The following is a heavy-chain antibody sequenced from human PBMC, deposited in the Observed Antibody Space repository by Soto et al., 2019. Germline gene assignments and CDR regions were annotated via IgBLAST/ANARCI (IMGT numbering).Heavy chain of an antibody. CDR3: ARDGHSSSWTSSVYYFDY. V-gene: IGHV1-69*04. Sequence: SVKVSCKASGGTFSSYTISWVRQAPGQGLEWMGRIIPILGIANYAQKFQGRVTITADKPTSTAYMELSSLRSEDTAVYYCARDGHSSSWTSSVYYFDYWGQGTLVTVS. CDR2: IIPILGIA. D-gene: IGHD6-13*01. J-gene: IGHJ4*02. CDR1: GGTFSSYT.